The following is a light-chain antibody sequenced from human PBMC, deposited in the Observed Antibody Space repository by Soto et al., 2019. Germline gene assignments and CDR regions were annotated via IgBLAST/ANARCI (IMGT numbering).Light chain of an antibody. CDR1: LSVSSY. CDR2: DAS. J-gene: IGKJ5*01. V-gene: IGKV3-11*01. CDR3: QQRQYWPPIT. Sequence: EIVLTQSPGTLSLSPGERATLSCRTSLSVSSYLAWYQQKPGQAPRLLIYDASNRATGIPARFTGSGSGTDFNLTISTLEPEGFAVYYCQQRQYWPPITFGQGTRLEIK.